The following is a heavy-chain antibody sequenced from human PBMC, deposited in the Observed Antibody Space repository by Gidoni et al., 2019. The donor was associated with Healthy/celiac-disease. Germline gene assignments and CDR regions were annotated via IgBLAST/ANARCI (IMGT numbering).Heavy chain of an antibody. V-gene: IGHV4-34*01. J-gene: IGHJ4*02. CDR2: INHSGST. CDR3: ARGTSFVSRRSLEWLPPFDY. CDR1: GWSFSGYY. D-gene: IGHD3-3*01. Sequence: QVQLQQWGAGLSKPSVTLSLTCAVYGWSFSGYYWSWIRQPPGKGLEWIGEINHSGSTNYNPSLKSRVTISVDTSKNQFSLKLSSVTAADTAVYYCARGTSFVSRRSLEWLPPFDYWGQGTLVTVSS.